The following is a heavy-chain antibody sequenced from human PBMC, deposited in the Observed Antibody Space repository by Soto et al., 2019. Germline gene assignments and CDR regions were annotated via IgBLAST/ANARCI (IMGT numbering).Heavy chain of an antibody. CDR3: ARAPYSTNHYYYGIDV. CDR2: MSHRGIP. J-gene: IGHJ6*02. CDR1: GGSISSDAYS. V-gene: IGHV4-30-2*01. Sequence: PSETLSLTCAVSGGSISSDAYSWSWIRQPPGKGLEWVGYMSHRGIPYYNPSLKSRVTISVDRSKNQFSLKLTSVTAADTAVYYCARAPYSTNHYYYGIDVWGQGTTVTVSS. D-gene: IGHD2-2*01.